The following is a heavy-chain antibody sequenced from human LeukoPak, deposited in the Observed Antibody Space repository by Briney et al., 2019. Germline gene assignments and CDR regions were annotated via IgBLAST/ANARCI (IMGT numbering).Heavy chain of an antibody. V-gene: IGHV5-51*01. J-gene: IGHJ3*02. Sequence: GESLKISCKGSGYSFTSYWIGWVRQMPGKGLEWMGIIYPGDSDTRYSPSFQGQVTISADKSISTAYLQWSSLKASDTAMYYCARHVFSMIVEPYAFDIWGQGTMVTVSS. CDR1: GYSFTSYW. D-gene: IGHD3-22*01. CDR2: IYPGDSDT. CDR3: ARHVFSMIVEPYAFDI.